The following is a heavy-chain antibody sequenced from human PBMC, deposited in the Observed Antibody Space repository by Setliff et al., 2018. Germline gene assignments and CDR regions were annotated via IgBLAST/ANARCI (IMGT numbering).Heavy chain of an antibody. J-gene: IGHJ4*02. D-gene: IGHD6-13*01. CDR1: GGSISSGSYY. CDR2: MYYSGST. V-gene: IGHV4-39*07. Sequence: PSETLSLTCSVSGGSISSGSYYWGWIRQSPGKGLEWIGSMYYSGSTYYNPSLKGRVTLSVDTTKNQFSLKLTSMTAADTAVYFCARGGMAAANRKGVFEYWGQGTLVTVSS. CDR3: ARGGMAAANRKGVFEY.